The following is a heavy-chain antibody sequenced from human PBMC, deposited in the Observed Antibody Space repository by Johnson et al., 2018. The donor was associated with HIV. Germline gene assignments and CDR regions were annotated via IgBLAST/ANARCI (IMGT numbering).Heavy chain of an antibody. D-gene: IGHD2-8*01. CDR3: VRGSLTYDSFAD. CDR1: GFTFNYYG. J-gene: IGHJ3*01. CDR2: VRHDGSNT. Sequence: QVQLVESGGGVVRPGGSLRLSCAASGFTFNYYGIHWVRQAPGKGLEWVAFVRHDGSNTYYGDSVRGRFTVSRDNSKNTLSLHMNSMTTEDAAIYYCVRGSLTYDSFADWGQGTMVLVSS. V-gene: IGHV3-30*02.